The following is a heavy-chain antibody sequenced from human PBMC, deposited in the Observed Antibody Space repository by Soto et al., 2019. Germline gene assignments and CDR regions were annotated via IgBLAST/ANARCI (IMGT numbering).Heavy chain of an antibody. CDR1: GFTFSSYG. V-gene: IGHV3-33*06. CDR2: IWYDGSNK. Sequence: QVQLVESGGGVVQPGRSLRLSCAASGFTFSSYGMHWVRQAPGKGLEWVAVIWYDGSNKYYADSVKGRFTISSDNSKNTLYLQMNSLRAEDTAVYYCAKTGTIAVAGLDYWSQGTLVTVSS. CDR3: AKTGTIAVAGLDY. D-gene: IGHD6-19*01. J-gene: IGHJ4*02.